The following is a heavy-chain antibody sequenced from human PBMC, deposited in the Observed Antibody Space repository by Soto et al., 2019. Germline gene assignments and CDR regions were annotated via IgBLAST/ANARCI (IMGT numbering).Heavy chain of an antibody. CDR2: IVVGSGNT. CDR3: AADPHYYDSSGYTDY. D-gene: IGHD3-22*01. Sequence: SVKVSCKASGVTFTSSAVQWVRQARGQRLEWIGWIVVGSGNTNYAQKFQERVTITRDMSTSTAYMELSSLRSEDTAVYYCAADPHYYDSSGYTDYWGQGTLVTVSS. J-gene: IGHJ4*02. CDR1: GVTFTSSA. V-gene: IGHV1-58*01.